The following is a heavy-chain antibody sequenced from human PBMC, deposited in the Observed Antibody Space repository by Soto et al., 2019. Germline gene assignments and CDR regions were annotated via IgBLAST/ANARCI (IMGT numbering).Heavy chain of an antibody. CDR2: ISATGGGT. CDR1: GFKFSNYA. D-gene: IGHD3-16*01. J-gene: IGHJ4*02. V-gene: IGHV3-23*01. CDR3: AKDRRAGGNSAFYFDF. Sequence: GALRLSCAASGFKFSNYAMSWVRQAPGKGLEWVSLISATGGGTYYADSVKGRFTISRDNSHNTLYLQVHSLTAEDTAVYYCAKDRRAGGNSAFYFDFWGQGAQVTVS.